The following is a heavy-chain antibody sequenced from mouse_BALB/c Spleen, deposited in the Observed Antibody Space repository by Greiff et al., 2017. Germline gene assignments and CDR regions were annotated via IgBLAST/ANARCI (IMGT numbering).Heavy chain of an antibody. CDR3: ARYDYTWYFDG. D-gene: IGHD2-4*01. CDR2: ISYSGST. CDR1: GYSITSDYA. J-gene: IGHJ1*01. Sequence: VQLKESGPGLVKPSQSLSLTCTVTGYSITSDYAWNWIRQFPGNKLEWMGYISYSGSTSYNPSLKSRISITRDTSNNQFFLQLNSVTTEDTATYYCARYDYTWYFDGWGAGTTVTVSS. V-gene: IGHV3-2*02.